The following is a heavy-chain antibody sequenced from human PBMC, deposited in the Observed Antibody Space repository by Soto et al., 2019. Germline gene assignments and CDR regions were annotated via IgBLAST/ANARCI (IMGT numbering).Heavy chain of an antibody. CDR1: GYTFTTYG. CDR3: ARVQAASGSRPYGMDV. CDR2: ISGHNGKT. V-gene: IGHV1-18*01. J-gene: IGHJ6*02. D-gene: IGHD3-22*01. Sequence: QIQLVQSGAEVKKPGVSVKVSCKASGYTFTTYGISWVRQAPGQGLEWMGWISGHNGKTNYAQKFQGRVTMTTDTSTSTADMELRSLRSDDTAVYYCARVQAASGSRPYGMDVWGQGTTVTVSS.